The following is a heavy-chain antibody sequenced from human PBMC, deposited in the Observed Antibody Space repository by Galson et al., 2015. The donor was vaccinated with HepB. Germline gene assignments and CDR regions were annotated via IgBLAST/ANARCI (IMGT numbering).Heavy chain of an antibody. CDR1: W. CDR3: TTAGLYFYDSTGFSPPGAFDV. V-gene: IGHV3-15*01. Sequence: WMSWVRQAPGKGLEWVGRVKSKTAGGTTDYAAPVKGRFTISRDDSKNTLYLQMNSLKTEDTAVYYCTTAGLYFYDSTGFSPPGAFDVWGQGTTVTVSS. J-gene: IGHJ3*01. CDR2: VKSKTAGGTT. D-gene: IGHD3-22*01.